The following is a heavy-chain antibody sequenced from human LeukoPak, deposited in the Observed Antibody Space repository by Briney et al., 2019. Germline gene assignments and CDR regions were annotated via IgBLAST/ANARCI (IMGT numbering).Heavy chain of an antibody. V-gene: IGHV1-2*02. D-gene: IGHD4-11*01. CDR2: TNPNSGGT. CDR3: ARAAVTTVLDY. J-gene: IGHJ4*02. Sequence: ASVKVSCKASGYTFPGYYMHWVRQAPGQGLEWMGWTNPNSGGTNYAQKFQGRVTMTRDTSISTAYMELSRLRSDDTAVYYCARAAVTTVLDYWGQGTLVTVSS. CDR1: GYTFPGYY.